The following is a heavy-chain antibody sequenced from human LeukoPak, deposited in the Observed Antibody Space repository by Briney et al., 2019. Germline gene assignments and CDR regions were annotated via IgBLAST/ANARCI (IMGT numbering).Heavy chain of an antibody. J-gene: IGHJ3*02. CDR2: IDFTSRYI. CDR1: GFTFSSYS. Sequence: GGSLRPSCAASGFTFSSYSMNWVRQAPGKGLEWVSSIDFTSRYIYNADSVKGRFTTSRDNAKNSLDLQMNSLKVEDTAVYYCARPLSGWAFDIWGQGTMVTVSS. CDR3: ARPLSGWAFDI. V-gene: IGHV3-21*01. D-gene: IGHD6-25*01.